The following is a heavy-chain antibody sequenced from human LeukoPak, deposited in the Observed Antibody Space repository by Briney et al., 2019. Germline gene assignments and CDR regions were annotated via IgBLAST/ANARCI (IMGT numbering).Heavy chain of an antibody. D-gene: IGHD2-2*03. CDR1: GFAFSNYV. V-gene: IGHV3-23*01. CDR2: ISGSGGAT. J-gene: IGHJ5*02. CDR3: AKDGWVPNINWFDA. Sequence: GSLRLSPAASGFAFSNYVMSWVRQAPGKGLEWVSSISGSGGATYYSDSVKGRFTISRDNSKNTVYLQMNSLRGEDTALYYCAKDGWVPNINWFDAWGQRTLVTVYS.